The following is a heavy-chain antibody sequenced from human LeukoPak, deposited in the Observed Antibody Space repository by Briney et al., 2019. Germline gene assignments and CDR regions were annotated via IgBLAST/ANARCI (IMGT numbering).Heavy chain of an antibody. D-gene: IGHD6-25*01. V-gene: IGHV3-74*01. Sequence: GGSLRLSCAASGFTFSSHWMHWVRQAPGKGLVWVSRIKDDGSHTNYADSVKGRFTISRDNAKNTLSLQMNSLRAEDTAVYYCARGSGIITGVDEWGQGTLVTVSS. CDR1: GFTFSSHW. J-gene: IGHJ4*02. CDR2: IKDDGSHT. CDR3: ARGSGIITGVDE.